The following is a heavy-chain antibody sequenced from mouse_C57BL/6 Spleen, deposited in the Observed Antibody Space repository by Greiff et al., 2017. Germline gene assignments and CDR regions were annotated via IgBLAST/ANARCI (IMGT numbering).Heavy chain of an antibody. CDR1: GFTFTDYY. CDR3: AGSSSFSNYFDY. CDR2: IRNKANGYTT. Sequence: EVLLLESGGGLVQPGGSLSLSCAASGFTFTDYYMSWVRQPPGKALEWLGFIRNKANGYTTEYSASVKGRFTISRDNSQSILYLQMNALRAEHSATYYGAGSSSFSNYFDYWGQGTTLTASS. V-gene: IGHV7-3*01. J-gene: IGHJ2*01.